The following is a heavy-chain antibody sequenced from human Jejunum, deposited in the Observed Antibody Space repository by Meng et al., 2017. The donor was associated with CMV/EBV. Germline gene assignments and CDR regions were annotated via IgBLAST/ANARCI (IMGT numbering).Heavy chain of an antibody. V-gene: IGHV3-23*01. J-gene: IGHJ4*02. CDR1: GFTFSSYA. CDR2: ISGGGVTP. CDR3: AKIRSSPGGGD. D-gene: IGHD6-13*01. Sequence: AASGFTFSSYAMNWVRQAPGKGLEWVSSISGGGVTPYYADSVKGRFTISRDNSKNTLYLQMNSLRAEDTAVYYCAKIRSSPGGGDWGPGTLVTVSS.